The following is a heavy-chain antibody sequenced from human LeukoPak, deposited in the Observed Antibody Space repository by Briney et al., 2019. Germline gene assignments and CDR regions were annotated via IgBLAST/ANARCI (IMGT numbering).Heavy chain of an antibody. Sequence: GASVKVSCKASGGTFSSYAISWVRQAPGRGLEWMGRIIPIFGTANYAQKFQGRVTITTDESTSTAYMELSSLRSEDTAVYYCATHTDPDYHFDYWGQGTLVTVSS. J-gene: IGHJ4*02. CDR2: IIPIFGTA. D-gene: IGHD5-12*01. V-gene: IGHV1-69*05. CDR3: ATHTDPDYHFDY. CDR1: GGTFSSYA.